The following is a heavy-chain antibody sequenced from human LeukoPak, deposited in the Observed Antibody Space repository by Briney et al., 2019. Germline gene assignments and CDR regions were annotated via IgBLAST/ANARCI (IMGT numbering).Heavy chain of an antibody. V-gene: IGHV1-18*01. CDR2: ISAYSGDT. J-gene: IGHJ4*02. D-gene: IGHD1-26*01. CDR1: GYTFTSYG. Sequence: GASVKVSCKASGYTFTSYGISWVRQAPGQGLEWMGWISAYSGDTNYAQKFQGRVTITADESTSTAYMELSSLRSEDTAVYYCALEWELETVNPYDYWGQGTLVTVSS. CDR3: ALEWELETVNPYDY.